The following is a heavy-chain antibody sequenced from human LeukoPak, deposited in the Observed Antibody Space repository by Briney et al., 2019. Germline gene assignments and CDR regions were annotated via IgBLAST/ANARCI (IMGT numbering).Heavy chain of an antibody. V-gene: IGHV1-18*01. CDR2: ISAYNGNT. CDR1: GYTFTSYS. Sequence: ASVKVSCKDSGYTFTSYSISWVRQAPGQGLERRGWISAYNGNTNYAQKLQSTDTMTPDTSTSTAYMELRSLRSDDTAVYYCARVPNSSSWYFYFDYWGQGTLVTVSS. J-gene: IGHJ4*02. CDR3: ARVPNSSSWYFYFDY. D-gene: IGHD6-13*01.